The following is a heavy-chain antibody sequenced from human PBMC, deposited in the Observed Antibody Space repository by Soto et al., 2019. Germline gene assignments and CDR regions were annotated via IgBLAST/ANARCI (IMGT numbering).Heavy chain of an antibody. Sequence: EVQLVESGGGLVKPGGSLRLSCETSGFTFSSYAMNWFRQAPGKGLEWVSAISGSSRYIYYADSLKGRFTISRDNAENSLFLQMNSVRAEDTAVYYCVPRYSGGYFDRWGQGTLVTVSS. D-gene: IGHD6-19*01. CDR2: ISGSSRYI. CDR1: GFTFSSYA. J-gene: IGHJ4*02. V-gene: IGHV3-21*01. CDR3: VPRYSGGYFDR.